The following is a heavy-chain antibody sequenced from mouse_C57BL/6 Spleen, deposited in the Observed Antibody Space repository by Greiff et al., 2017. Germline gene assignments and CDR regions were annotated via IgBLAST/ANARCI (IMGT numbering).Heavy chain of an antibody. Sequence: QVQLQQPGAELVKPGASVKLSCKASGYTFTSYWMHWVKQRPGQGLEWIGMIHPNSGSTNYNEKFKSKATLTVDKSSSTAYMQLSSLTSEDSAVYDCARTYGSSCYYAMDYWGQGTSGTVSS. CDR2: IHPNSGST. J-gene: IGHJ4*01. CDR3: ARTYGSSCYYAMDY. CDR1: GYTFTSYW. D-gene: IGHD1-1*01. V-gene: IGHV1-64*01.